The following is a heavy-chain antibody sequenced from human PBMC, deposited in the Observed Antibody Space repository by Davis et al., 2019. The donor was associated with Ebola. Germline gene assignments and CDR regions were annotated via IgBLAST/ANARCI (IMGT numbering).Heavy chain of an antibody. D-gene: IGHD3-10*01. Sequence: SETLSLTCTVSGGSVSSGGYYWNWIRQPPGKGLEWIGYIYYSGSTDYSPSPRGRVTISLDTSKNQFSLRLSSVTAADTAVYYCARFGGEYYGSGIFDYWGQGTLVTVSS. J-gene: IGHJ4*02. CDR1: GGSVSSGGYY. CDR2: IYYSGST. CDR3: ARFGGEYYGSGIFDY. V-gene: IGHV4-61*08.